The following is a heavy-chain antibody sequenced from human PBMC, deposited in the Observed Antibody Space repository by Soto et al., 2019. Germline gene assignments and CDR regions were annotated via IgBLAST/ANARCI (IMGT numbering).Heavy chain of an antibody. CDR1: GYTFFTYD. CDR3: ARHHGPTTSENWFDP. Sequence: ASVKVSCKASGYTFFTYDISWVRQAPGQGLEWMGWINPYSGDTKYAQKFQGRVTMTTDTSTTTAYMELSSLRSDDTAVYYCARHHGPTTSENWFDPWGQGTLVPSPQ. CDR2: INPYSGDT. V-gene: IGHV1-18*01. J-gene: IGHJ5*02. D-gene: IGHD5-12*01.